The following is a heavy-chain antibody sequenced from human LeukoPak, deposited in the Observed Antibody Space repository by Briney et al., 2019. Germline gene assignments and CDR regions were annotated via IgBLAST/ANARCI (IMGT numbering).Heavy chain of an antibody. D-gene: IGHD6-19*01. J-gene: IGHJ5*02. CDR2: INAGNGNT. V-gene: IGHV1-3*01. CDR3: ARAHLSSGWLNWFDP. CDR1: GGTFSSSA. Sequence: GASVKVSCKTSGGTFSSSAISWVRQAPGQRLEWMGWINAGNGNTKYSQKFQGRVTITRDTSASTAYMELSSLRSEDTAVYYCARAHLSSGWLNWFDPWGQGTLVTVSS.